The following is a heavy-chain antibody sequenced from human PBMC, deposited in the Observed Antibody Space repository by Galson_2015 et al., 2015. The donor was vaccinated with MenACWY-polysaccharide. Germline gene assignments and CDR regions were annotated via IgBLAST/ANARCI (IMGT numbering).Heavy chain of an antibody. J-gene: IGHJ3*01. D-gene: IGHD4-17*01. CDR3: ARDPAYGAFDV. Sequence: SLRLSCAASGFSFESFWMSWVRQVPGKGLQEVAQINLDGSVKTNADSVRGRFTISRDNAEKSLSLQMSSLRADDTAVYYCARDPAYGAFDVWGQGTMLLVSS. CDR2: INLDGSVK. CDR1: GFSFESFW. V-gene: IGHV3-7*03.